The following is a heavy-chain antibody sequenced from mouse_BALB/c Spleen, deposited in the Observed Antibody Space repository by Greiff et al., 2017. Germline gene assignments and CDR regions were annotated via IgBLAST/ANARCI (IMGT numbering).Heavy chain of an antibody. D-gene: IGHD1-1*01. CDR2: ISIYYDNT. CDR1: GYTFTDYA. CDR3: ARGDYGSSYEGLYYYAMDY. J-gene: IGHJ4*01. Sequence: VQLQQSGPELVRPGESVKISCKGSGYTFTDYAMHWVKQSHAKSLEWIGVISIYYDNTNYNQKFKGKATMTVDKSSSTAYMELARLTSEDSAIYYCARGDYGSSYEGLYYYAMDYWGQGTSVTVSS. V-gene: IGHV1-67*01.